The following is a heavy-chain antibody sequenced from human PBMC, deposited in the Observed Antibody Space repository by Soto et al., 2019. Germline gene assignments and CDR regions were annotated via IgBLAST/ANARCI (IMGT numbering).Heavy chain of an antibody. CDR3: ARGFNWLDY. Sequence: EVQLVESGGGLIQPGGSLRLSCAAAGFTVSSQYMTWVRQAPGEGLEWVSVIYSGGSTYYADSVKGRFTISRDNSKNTLYLQMNSRRAEDTGVYYCARGFNWLDYWGQGTLVTVSS. CDR2: IYSGGST. CDR1: GFTVSSQY. J-gene: IGHJ4*02. V-gene: IGHV3-53*01. D-gene: IGHD5-12*01.